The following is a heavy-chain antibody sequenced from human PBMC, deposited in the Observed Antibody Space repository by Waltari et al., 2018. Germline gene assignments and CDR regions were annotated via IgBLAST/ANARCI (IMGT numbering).Heavy chain of an antibody. CDR2: IYTSGST. V-gene: IGHV4-4*07. D-gene: IGHD3-10*01. CDR3: ASTPSIYGSGSYYFQFDY. J-gene: IGHJ4*02. Sequence: QVQLQESGPGLVKPSETLSLTCTVPGGSISSYYWSWIRQPAGKGLGWIGRIYTSGSTNYNPSLKSRVTMSVDTSKNQFSLKLSSVTAADTAVYYCASTPSIYGSGSYYFQFDYWGQGTLVTVSS. CDR1: GGSISSYY.